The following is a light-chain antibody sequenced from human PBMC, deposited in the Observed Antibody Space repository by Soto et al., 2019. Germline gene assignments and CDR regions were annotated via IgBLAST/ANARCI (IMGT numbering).Light chain of an antibody. CDR2: WAS. J-gene: IGKJ1*01. Sequence: DIVMTQSPDSLAVSLGERATINCKSGQSVLYSSNNKNYLAWYQQKPGQPPKLLIYWASTRESRVPDRFSGSESGTDFTLTISSLQAEDVAVYYCQQYYSTPRTFGQGTKVEIK. CDR3: QQYYSTPRT. CDR1: QSVLYSSNNKNY. V-gene: IGKV4-1*01.